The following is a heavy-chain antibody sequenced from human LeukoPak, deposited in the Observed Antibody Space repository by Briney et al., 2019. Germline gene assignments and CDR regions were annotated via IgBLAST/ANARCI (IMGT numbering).Heavy chain of an antibody. Sequence: SQTLSLTCAVSGDSVSSKITAWNWIRQSPSRGLEWLGRTYYRSKWYDEDALSVRSRISINADTSKNQAPLKLNSVTPEDTAVYYCVREYCRGGRCSPNDPFDTWGQGNLVTVST. CDR2: TYYRSKWYD. CDR1: GDSVSSKITA. D-gene: IGHD2-15*01. V-gene: IGHV6-1*01. CDR3: VREYCRGGRCSPNDPFDT. J-gene: IGHJ5*02.